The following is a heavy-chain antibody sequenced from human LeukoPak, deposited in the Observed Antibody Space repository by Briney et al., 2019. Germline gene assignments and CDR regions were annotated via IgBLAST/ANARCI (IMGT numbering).Heavy chain of an antibody. Sequence: SETLSLTCTVSGGSISSYYWNWIRQPPGKGLEWIGYIYYSGRTNYNPSLKSRVTISVDTSKNQFSLKLSSVTAADTAVYYCARDPTMVRGVLSSYYYYGMDVWGQGTTVTVSS. CDR2: IYYSGRT. V-gene: IGHV4-59*01. D-gene: IGHD3-10*01. CDR1: GGSISSYY. J-gene: IGHJ6*02. CDR3: ARDPTMVRGVLSSYYYYGMDV.